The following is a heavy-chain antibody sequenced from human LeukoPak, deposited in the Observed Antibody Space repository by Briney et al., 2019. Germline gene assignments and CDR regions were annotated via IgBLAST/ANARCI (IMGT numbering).Heavy chain of an antibody. J-gene: IGHJ4*02. CDR2: IYYSGST. V-gene: IGHV4-59*08. D-gene: IGHD2-21*02. CDR1: GGSISSYY. CDR3: ARHSPKEKCGGDCYFDY. Sequence: KPSETLSHTCTVSGGSISSYYWSWIRQPPGKGLEWIGYIYYSGSTNYNPSLKSRVTISVDTSKNQFSLKLGSVTAADTAVYYCARHSPKEKCGGDCYFDYWGQGTLVTVSS.